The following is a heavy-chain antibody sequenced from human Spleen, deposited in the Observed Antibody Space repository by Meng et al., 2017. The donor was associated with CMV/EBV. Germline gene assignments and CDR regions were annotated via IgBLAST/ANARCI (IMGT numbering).Heavy chain of an antibody. CDR1: GYSFTSYW. D-gene: IGHD3-22*01. CDR3: ARLLWGDYYDSSGPSYFDY. J-gene: IGHJ4*02. CDR2: IYPGDSDT. V-gene: IGHV5-51*01. Sequence: GESLKISCKGSGYSFTSYWIGWVRQMPGKGLEWMGIIYPGDSDTRYSPSFQGQVTISADKSISTAYLQWSSLQASDTAMYYCARLLWGDYYDSSGPSYFDYWAQGTLVTVSS.